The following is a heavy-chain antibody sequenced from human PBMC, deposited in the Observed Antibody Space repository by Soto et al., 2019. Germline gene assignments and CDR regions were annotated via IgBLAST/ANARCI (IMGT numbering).Heavy chain of an antibody. CDR3: ARVGPYSSSWYGDWWFDP. CDR1: GGTFSSYA. D-gene: IGHD6-13*01. Sequence: QVQLVQSGAEVKKPGSSVKFSCKASGGTFSSYAISWVRHAPGQGLEWMGGIIPIFGTAKYAQKFQGRVTITADESTINAYMELSSLRSEDTSVYYCARVGPYSSSWYGDWWFDPWGQGTLVTVSS. J-gene: IGHJ5*02. CDR2: IIPIFGTA. V-gene: IGHV1-69*01.